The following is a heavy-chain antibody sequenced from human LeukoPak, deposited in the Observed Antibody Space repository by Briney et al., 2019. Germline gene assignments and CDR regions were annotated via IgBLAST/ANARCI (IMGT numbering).Heavy chain of an antibody. V-gene: IGHV3-21*01. CDR1: GFTFSSYS. CDR3: ARDGPYYYDSSGYYG. J-gene: IGHJ4*02. D-gene: IGHD3-22*01. CDR2: ISSSSSYI. Sequence: GRSLRLSCAASGFTFSSYSMNWVRQAPGKGLEWVSSISSSSSYIYYADSVKGRFTISRDNAKNSLYLQMNSLRAEDTAVYYCARDGPYYYDSSGYYGWGQGTLVTVSS.